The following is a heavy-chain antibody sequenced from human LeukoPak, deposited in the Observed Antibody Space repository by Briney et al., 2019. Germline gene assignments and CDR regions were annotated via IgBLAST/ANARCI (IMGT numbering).Heavy chain of an antibody. CDR1: GFSVSTNF. V-gene: IGHV3-53*05. CDR2: MYSGGTT. J-gene: IGHJ4*02. D-gene: IGHD5-18*01. CDR3: AREGYSSGSRTGIDY. Sequence: PGGSLRLSCAASGFSVSTNFMNWVRQAPGRGLEWVSVMYSGGTTSYADSVKGRFTISRDNSKNTVSLQMNSLRIDDTAEYYCAREGYSSGSRTGIDYWGQGTLVTVSS.